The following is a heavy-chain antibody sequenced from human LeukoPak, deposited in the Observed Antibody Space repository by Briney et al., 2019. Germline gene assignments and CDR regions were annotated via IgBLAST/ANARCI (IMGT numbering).Heavy chain of an antibody. Sequence: SQTLSLTCAISGDSVSSNSAAWNWIRQSPSRGLEWLGRTYYRSKWYNDYAVSVKSRITINPDTSKNQFSLQLNSVTPEDTAVYYCARDGVAAGTPVVFFDYWGQGTLVTVSS. D-gene: IGHD6-13*01. CDR1: GDSVSSNSAA. J-gene: IGHJ4*02. CDR2: TYYRSKWYN. V-gene: IGHV6-1*01. CDR3: ARDGVAAGTPVVFFDY.